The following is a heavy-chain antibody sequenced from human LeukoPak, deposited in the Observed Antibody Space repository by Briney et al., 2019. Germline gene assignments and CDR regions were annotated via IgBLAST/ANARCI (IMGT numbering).Heavy chain of an antibody. CDR3: AKVAYCGGDCYSDYFDY. CDR2: ISGSGGGT. Sequence: GGSLRLSCAASGFTFSSYAMSWVRQAPGKGLEWVLAISGSGGGTYYADSVKGRFTISRDNSKNTLYLQMNSLRAEDTAVYYCAKVAYCGGDCYSDYFDYWGQGTLVTVSS. V-gene: IGHV3-23*01. CDR1: GFTFSSYA. J-gene: IGHJ4*02. D-gene: IGHD2-21*02.